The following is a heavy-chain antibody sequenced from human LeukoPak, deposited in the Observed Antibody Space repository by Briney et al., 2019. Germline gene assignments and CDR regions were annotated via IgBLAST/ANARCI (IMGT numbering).Heavy chain of an antibody. CDR1: GYTFTPYG. J-gene: IGHJ6*03. Sequence: EASVKVSCKASGYTFTPYGISWVRQAPGHGLEWMGWISTFNGHTNYAQSRQDRVTMTTDTSTSTVYMELSSLISDDTAVYYCARVDTVNYYYYMDVWGKGTPVTVSS. CDR3: ARVDTVNYYYYMDV. CDR2: ISTFNGHT. D-gene: IGHD5-18*01. V-gene: IGHV1-18*01.